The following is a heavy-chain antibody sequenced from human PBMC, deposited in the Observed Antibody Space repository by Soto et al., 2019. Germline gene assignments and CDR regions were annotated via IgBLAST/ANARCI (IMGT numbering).Heavy chain of an antibody. J-gene: IGHJ6*02. CDR3: ARGTYYYDSSGYLSHYYGMDV. CDR2: IYPGDSDT. CDR1: GGSISSYY. V-gene: IGHV5-51*01. Sequence: ETLSLTCTVSGGSISSYYWTWIRQPPGKGLEWMGIIYPGDSDTRYSPSFQGQVTISADKSISTAYLQWSSLKASDTAMYYCARGTYYYDSSGYLSHYYGMDVWGQGTTVTVSS. D-gene: IGHD3-22*01.